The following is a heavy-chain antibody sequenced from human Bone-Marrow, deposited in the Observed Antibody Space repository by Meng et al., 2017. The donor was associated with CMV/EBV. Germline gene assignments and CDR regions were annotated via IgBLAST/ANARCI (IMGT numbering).Heavy chain of an antibody. Sequence: GGSLRLSCAASGFPFDDYGMSWVRQAPGKGLEWVSGLDWNGGGTGYADSVKGRFTISRDNAKNSLYLQMNSLRAEDTALYLCARGGSSSWRQGVLDYWGQGTLVTVSS. CDR1: GFPFDDYG. D-gene: IGHD6-13*01. J-gene: IGHJ4*02. CDR2: LDWNGGGT. CDR3: ARGGSSSWRQGVLDY. V-gene: IGHV3-20*01.